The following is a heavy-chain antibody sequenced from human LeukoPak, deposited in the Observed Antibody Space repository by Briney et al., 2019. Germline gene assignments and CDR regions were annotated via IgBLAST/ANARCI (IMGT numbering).Heavy chain of an antibody. J-gene: IGHJ4*02. D-gene: IGHD1-1*01. Sequence: ASVKVSCKASGYTFTGYYMHWVRQAPGQGLEWMGWINPNSGGTNYAQKFQGRVTMTRDTSISTAYMELSRLRSDDTAVYYCAKIRGTGAKKPYYFGYWGQGTLVTVSS. CDR3: AKIRGTGAKKPYYFGY. CDR2: INPNSGGT. CDR1: GYTFTGYY. V-gene: IGHV1-2*02.